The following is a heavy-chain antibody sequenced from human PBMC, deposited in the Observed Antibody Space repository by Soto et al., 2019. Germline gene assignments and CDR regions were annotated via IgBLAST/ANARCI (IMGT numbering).Heavy chain of an antibody. Sequence: QVQLVQSGAEVKKPGSSVKVSCKASGGTFSSYAISWVRQAPGQGLEWMGGIIPIFGTANYAQKFQGRVTITADKSTSTAYMELSSLRSEDTAVYYCARERGGYCSSTSCYAHWYFDLWGRGTLVTVSS. J-gene: IGHJ2*01. CDR1: GGTFSSYA. V-gene: IGHV1-69*06. D-gene: IGHD2-2*01. CDR3: ARERGGYCSSTSCYAHWYFDL. CDR2: IIPIFGTA.